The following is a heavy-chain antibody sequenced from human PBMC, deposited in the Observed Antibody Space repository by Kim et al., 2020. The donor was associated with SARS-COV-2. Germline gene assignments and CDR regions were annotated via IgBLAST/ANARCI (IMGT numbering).Heavy chain of an antibody. CDR1: GFTFSSYW. CDR3: ARAIVGLSTDY. J-gene: IGHJ4*02. Sequence: GGSLRLSCAASGFTFSSYWMHWVRQAPGKGMVWVSRSNSDGSGTVYADAVKGRFTIARDNAKNTLYLQMNSVRAEDTVVYYGARAIVGLSTDYWGQGNLV. V-gene: IGHV3-74*01. D-gene: IGHD1-26*01. CDR2: SNSDGSGT.